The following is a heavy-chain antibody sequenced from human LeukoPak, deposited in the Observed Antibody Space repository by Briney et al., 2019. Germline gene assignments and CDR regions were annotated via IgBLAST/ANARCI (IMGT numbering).Heavy chain of an antibody. Sequence: GGSLRLSCAASGFTFSDYAMSWVRQAPGKGLEWVSVIYSGGSTYYADSMKGRFTISRDNSKNTLYLQMNSLRAEDTAVYYCAMGLTMIAWGQGTLVTVSS. V-gene: IGHV3-53*01. D-gene: IGHD3-22*01. CDR2: IYSGGST. CDR1: GFTFSDYA. CDR3: AMGLTMIA. J-gene: IGHJ5*02.